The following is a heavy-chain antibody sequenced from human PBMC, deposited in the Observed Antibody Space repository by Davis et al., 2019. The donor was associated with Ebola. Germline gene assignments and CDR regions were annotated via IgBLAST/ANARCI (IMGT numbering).Heavy chain of an antibody. Sequence: SCKASGYTFTSYAMHWVRQAPGKGLEWVAVISYDGSNKYYADSVKGRFTISRDNAKNSLYLQMNSLRAEDTAVYYCASSPGVQGVIRFDPWGQGTLVTVSS. V-gene: IGHV3-30-3*01. J-gene: IGHJ5*02. CDR2: ISYDGSNK. CDR3: ASSPGVQGVIRFDP. CDR1: GYTFTSYA. D-gene: IGHD3-10*01.